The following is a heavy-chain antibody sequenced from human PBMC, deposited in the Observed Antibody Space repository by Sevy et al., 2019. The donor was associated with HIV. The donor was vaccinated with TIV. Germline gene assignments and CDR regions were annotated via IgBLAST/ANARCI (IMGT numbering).Heavy chain of an antibody. J-gene: IGHJ5*02. CDR3: AGDAPGYCSSTSCYTRLSLYNWFDP. D-gene: IGHD2-2*02. CDR1: GGTFSSYA. V-gene: IGHV1-69*13. Sequence: ASVKVSCKASGGTFSSYAISWVRQAPGQGLEWMGGIIPIFGTANYAQKFQGRVTITADESTSTAYMELSSLRSEDKAVYYCAGDAPGYCSSTSCYTRLSLYNWFDPGGQGTLVTVSS. CDR2: IIPIFGTA.